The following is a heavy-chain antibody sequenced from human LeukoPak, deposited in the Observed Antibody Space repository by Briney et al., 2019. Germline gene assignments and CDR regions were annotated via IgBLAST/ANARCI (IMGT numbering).Heavy chain of an antibody. CDR2: ISGSGSST. J-gene: IGHJ4*02. Sequence: GGSLRLSCAASGFTFSSYAMSWVRQAPGKGLEWVSAISGSGSSTYYADSVKGRFTISTDNSKSTLYLQMNSLRAEDTALYYCAKHSAMIVVGITSFDYWGQGTLVTVSS. V-gene: IGHV3-23*01. CDR3: AKHSAMIVVGITSFDY. CDR1: GFTFSSYA. D-gene: IGHD3-22*01.